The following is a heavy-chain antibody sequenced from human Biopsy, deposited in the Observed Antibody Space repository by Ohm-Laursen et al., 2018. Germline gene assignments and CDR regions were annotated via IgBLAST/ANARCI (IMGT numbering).Heavy chain of an antibody. D-gene: IGHD2-2*01. V-gene: IGHV3-21*01. J-gene: IGHJ6*02. Sequence: SLRLSCAASGLTFSSYSMHWVRRAPGKGLEWVSSISSSSNFIYYGDSVKGRFTISRDNAKNSLYLQMNSLRAEDTAVYYCARVLLPAAAVHYGMDVWGQGTTVTVSS. CDR1: GLTFSSYS. CDR3: ARVLLPAAAVHYGMDV. CDR2: ISSSSNFI.